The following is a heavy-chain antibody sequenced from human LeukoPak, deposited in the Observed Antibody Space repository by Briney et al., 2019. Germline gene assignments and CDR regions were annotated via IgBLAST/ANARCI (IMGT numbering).Heavy chain of an antibody. D-gene: IGHD5-24*01. Sequence: GGSLRLSCAASGFNFITAAMTWVRQAPGKGLEWVSLIGSSGGSTYYADSVKGRFTISRDNSDHTLSLQMNSLRVEDTAIYYCVKDIQLSTWGLGTMVTVSS. V-gene: IGHV3-23*01. CDR1: GFNFITAA. J-gene: IGHJ3*01. CDR3: VKDIQLST. CDR2: IGSSGGST.